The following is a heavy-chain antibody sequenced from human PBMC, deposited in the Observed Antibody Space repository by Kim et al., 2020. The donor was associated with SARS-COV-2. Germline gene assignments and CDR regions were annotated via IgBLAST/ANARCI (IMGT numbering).Heavy chain of an antibody. CDR2: IMPIFGTT. CDR1: GDAFSNYA. CDR3: ANPTGNMVV. J-gene: IGHJ6*02. V-gene: IGHV1-69*13. Sequence: SVKVSCKASGDAFSNYAISWVRQAPGQGLEWMGEIMPIFGTTKYAQKFQDRFTITADGSTNTAYMELSRLTSEDTAVYYCANPTGNMVVWCQGTTIFVSS.